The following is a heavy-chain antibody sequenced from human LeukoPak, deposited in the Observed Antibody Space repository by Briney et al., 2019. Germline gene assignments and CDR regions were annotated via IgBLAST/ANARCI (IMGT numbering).Heavy chain of an antibody. Sequence: GGSLRLSCVASGFTFGSYWMNWVRQAPGKGLEWVANIRQDGSEKKYVDSVKGRFTISRDNAKNALYLQMSSLRAEDTAVYYCASISYGDYEHWGQGTLVTVSS. J-gene: IGHJ1*01. CDR1: GFTFGSYW. D-gene: IGHD4-17*01. CDR3: ASISYGDYEH. V-gene: IGHV3-7*05. CDR2: IRQDGSEK.